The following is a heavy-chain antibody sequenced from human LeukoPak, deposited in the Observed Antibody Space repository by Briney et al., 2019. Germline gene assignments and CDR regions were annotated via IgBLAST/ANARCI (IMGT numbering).Heavy chain of an antibody. Sequence: KTSETLSLTCTVSGGSISSSSYYWGWIRQPPGKGLEWIGSIYYSGSTYYNPSLKSRVTISVDTSKNQFSLKLSSVTAADTAVYYCARHIAARTPYYFDYWGQGTLVTVSS. D-gene: IGHD6-6*01. CDR1: GGSISSSSYY. CDR3: ARHIAARTPYYFDY. J-gene: IGHJ4*02. V-gene: IGHV4-39*01. CDR2: IYYSGST.